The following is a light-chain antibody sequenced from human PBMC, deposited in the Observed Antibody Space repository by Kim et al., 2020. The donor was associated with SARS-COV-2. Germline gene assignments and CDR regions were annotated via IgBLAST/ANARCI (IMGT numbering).Light chain of an antibody. CDR2: RDS. CDR3: QTWDSSRGV. CDR1: DLGSHF. Sequence: SVSPGQTATITCSGDDLGSHFVSWYEQRPGQSPVLLLYRDSRRPSQIPERFSGSNSGNTATLTISGTQSMDEADYYCQTWDSSRGVFGGGTQLTVL. J-gene: IGLJ3*02. V-gene: IGLV3-1*01.